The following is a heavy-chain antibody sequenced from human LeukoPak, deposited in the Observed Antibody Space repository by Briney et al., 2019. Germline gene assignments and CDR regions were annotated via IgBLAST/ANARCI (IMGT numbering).Heavy chain of an antibody. J-gene: IGHJ4*02. V-gene: IGHV4-59*01. CDR3: ARVRTYYYGSGSYSYFDY. CDR1: GGSISSYY. Sequence: SETLSLTCTVSGGSISSYYWSWIRQPPGKGLEWIGYIYYSGSTNYNPSLKSRVTISVDTSKNQFSLKLSSVTAADTAVYYCARVRTYYYGSGSYSYFDYWGQGTLVTVSS. D-gene: IGHD3-10*01. CDR2: IYYSGST.